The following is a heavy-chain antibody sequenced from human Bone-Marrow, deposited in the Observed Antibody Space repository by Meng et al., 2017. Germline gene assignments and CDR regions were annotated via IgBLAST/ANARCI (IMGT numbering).Heavy chain of an antibody. CDR3: ARVGVVVITPNWFDP. Sequence: VQLQHWGAGLLKPSEPLSLTCAVYGGSFSGYYWSWIRQPPGKGLEWIGEINHSGSTNYNPSLKSRVTISVDTSKNQFSLKLSSVTAADTAVYYCARVGVVVITPNWFDPWGQGTLVTVSS. J-gene: IGHJ5*02. CDR1: GGSFSGYY. CDR2: INHSGST. D-gene: IGHD3-22*01. V-gene: IGHV4-34*01.